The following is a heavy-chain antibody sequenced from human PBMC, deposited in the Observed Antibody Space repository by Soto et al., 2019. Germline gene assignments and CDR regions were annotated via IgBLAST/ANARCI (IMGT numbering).Heavy chain of an antibody. D-gene: IGHD1-7*01. CDR1: GFTFSSYT. Sequence: GGSLRLSCAASGFTFSSYTLSWVRQVPGKGLEWVSGLSGSGDRTYYADPVKGRFTISRDNSKNIVYLEVDSLTADDTAVYYCAKDRNYPRDQFHYWGQGTLVTVSS. J-gene: IGHJ4*02. CDR3: AKDRNYPRDQFHY. CDR2: LSGSGDRT. V-gene: IGHV3-23*01.